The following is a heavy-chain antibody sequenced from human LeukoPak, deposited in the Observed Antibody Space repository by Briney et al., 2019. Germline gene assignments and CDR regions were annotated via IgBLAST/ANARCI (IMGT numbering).Heavy chain of an antibody. V-gene: IGHV4-59*08. J-gene: IGHJ5*02. CDR2: IYYSGNT. Sequence: SATLSLTCTVSGGSISSYYWSWIRQPPGKGLEWIGYIYYSGNTNYNPSLKSRVTISADTSKNQFSLKLSSVTTADPAVYYCARRPSLRGTLDWFEPWGQGTLVTVSS. CDR3: ARRPSLRGTLDWFEP. CDR1: GGSISSYY. D-gene: IGHD3-10*01.